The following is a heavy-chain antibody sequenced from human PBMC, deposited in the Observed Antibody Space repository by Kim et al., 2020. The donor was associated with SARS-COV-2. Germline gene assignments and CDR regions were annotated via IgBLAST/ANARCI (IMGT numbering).Heavy chain of an antibody. CDR1: GGALSSSSC. J-gene: IGHJ5*02. CDR2: IDHSGTT. V-gene: IGHV4-4*02. Sequence: SETLSLTCVVSGGALSSSSCWSWVRQPPGKGLEWIGEIDHSGTTTYNPSLKSRVTISADESKTHFSLRLKSVTAADTAVYFCSRGVSSAWTLRPWFDPSG. CDR3: SRGVSSAWTLRPWFDP. D-gene: IGHD6-19*01.